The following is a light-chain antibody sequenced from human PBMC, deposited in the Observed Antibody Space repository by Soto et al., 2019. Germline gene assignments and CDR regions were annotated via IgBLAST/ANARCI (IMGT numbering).Light chain of an antibody. Sequence: ARTQPASGNGAPGHGRSISYTRTSSDVGGYNYVSWYQQHPGKAPKLMIYEVSKRPSGVPDRFSGPKSGNTASLTVSGLQAEDEADYYCSSYAGSNTLYVFGTGTKVTVL. CDR3: SSYAGSNTLYV. V-gene: IGLV2-8*01. J-gene: IGLJ1*01. CDR1: SSDVGGYNY. CDR2: EVS.